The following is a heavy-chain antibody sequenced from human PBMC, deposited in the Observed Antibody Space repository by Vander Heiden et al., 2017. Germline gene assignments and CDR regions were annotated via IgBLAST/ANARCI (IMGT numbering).Heavy chain of an antibody. CDR1: GFTFRNFA. J-gene: IGHJ4*02. Sequence: EVQLLESGGGLVQPGGSLRLSCAASGFTFRNFAMTWVRQAPGKGLECVSSIENTGVITWYAESVKGRFTVSRDNFRNTLYLQMNSLRAEDTALYYCVKDYRGNAGDYPIDFWGQGTLVTVSS. D-gene: IGHD1-26*01. CDR2: IENTGVIT. CDR3: VKDYRGNAGDYPIDF. V-gene: IGHV3-23*01.